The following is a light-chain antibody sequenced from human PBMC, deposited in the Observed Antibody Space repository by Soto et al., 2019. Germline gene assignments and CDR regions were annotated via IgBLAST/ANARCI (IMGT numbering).Light chain of an antibody. V-gene: IGLV2-14*01. CDR1: SNDVGGYNF. Sequence: QSVLTQPASVSGSPGQSITISCTGTSNDVGGYNFVSWYQQHPGKAPKLVIYEVSNRPSGVSNRFSGSKSGNTASLTISGLQPEDEADYYCSSYTSRSTLGVFGTGTKVTV. CDR3: SSYTSRSTLGV. CDR2: EVS. J-gene: IGLJ1*01.